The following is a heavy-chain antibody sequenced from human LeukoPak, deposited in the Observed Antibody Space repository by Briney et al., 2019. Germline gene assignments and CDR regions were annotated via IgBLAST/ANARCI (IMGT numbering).Heavy chain of an antibody. V-gene: IGHV3-23*01. CDR3: AKGRFYFDY. CDR2: FGGNGGTR. CDR1: GGSISSYY. J-gene: IGHJ4*02. Sequence: ETLSLTCTVSGGSISSYYWSWIRQPPGKGLEWVSAFGGNGGTRYYADSVKGRFTISRDNSKNTLYLQMNSLRAEDTAVYYCAKGRFYFDYWGQGTLVTVSS.